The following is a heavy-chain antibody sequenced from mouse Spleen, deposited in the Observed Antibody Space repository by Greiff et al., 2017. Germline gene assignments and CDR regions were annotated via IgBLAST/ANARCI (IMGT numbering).Heavy chain of an antibody. Sequence: EVQRVESGPGLVKPSQSLSLTCSVTGYSITSGYYWNWIRQFPGNKLEWMGYISYDGSNNYNPSLKNRISITRDTSKNQFFLKLNSVTTEDTATYYCAKLGAFFDYWGQGTTLTVSS. D-gene: IGHD4-1*01. CDR2: ISYDGSN. V-gene: IGHV3-6*01. CDR3: AKLGAFFDY. J-gene: IGHJ2*01. CDR1: GYSITSGYY.